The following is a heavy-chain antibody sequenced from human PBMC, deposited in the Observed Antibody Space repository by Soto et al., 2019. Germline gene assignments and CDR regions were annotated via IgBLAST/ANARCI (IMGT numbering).Heavy chain of an antibody. V-gene: IGHV3-11*01. CDR1: GFPLEKYG. Sequence: GGFLRLSCAVSGFPLEKYGMNCIRQAPGKGLEWVSYIRSSGNSIYYADSVKGRFTISRDNAKNSLYLQMNSLRAEDTALYYCASARYTSPGTIDYWGQGTLVTVSS. CDR3: ASARYTSPGTIDY. J-gene: IGHJ4*02. CDR2: IRSSGNSI. D-gene: IGHD3-16*02.